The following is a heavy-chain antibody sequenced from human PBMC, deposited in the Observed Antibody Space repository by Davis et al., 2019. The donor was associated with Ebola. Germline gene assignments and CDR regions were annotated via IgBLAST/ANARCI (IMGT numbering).Heavy chain of an antibody. CDR2: MNPNSGNT. V-gene: IGHV1-8*01. D-gene: IGHD1-26*01. J-gene: IGHJ4*02. CDR3: AREGGSYYGFDY. Sequence: ASVKVSCKASGYTFTSYDINWVRQAPGQGLEWMGWMNPNSGNTGYAQKFQGRVTMTRNTSISTAYRELSSLRSEDTAVYYCAREGGSYYGFDYWGQGTLVTVSS. CDR1: GYTFTSYD.